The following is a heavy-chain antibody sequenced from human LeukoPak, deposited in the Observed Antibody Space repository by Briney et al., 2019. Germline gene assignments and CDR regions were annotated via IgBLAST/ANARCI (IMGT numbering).Heavy chain of an antibody. J-gene: IGHJ4*02. D-gene: IGHD2-2*01. Sequence: SETLSLTCAVSGYSTSSGYYWGWIRQPPGKGLEWIGSIYHSGSTYYNPSLKSRVTISVDTSKNQFSLKLSSVTAADTAVYYCARHGPIVVVDYWGQGTLVTVSS. CDR1: GYSTSSGYY. V-gene: IGHV4-38-2*01. CDR3: ARHGPIVVVDY. CDR2: IYHSGST.